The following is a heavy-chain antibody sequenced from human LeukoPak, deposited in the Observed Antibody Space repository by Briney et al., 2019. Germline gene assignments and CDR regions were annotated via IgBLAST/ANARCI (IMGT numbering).Heavy chain of an antibody. Sequence: ASVKVSCKASGYTFTSYYMHWVRQAPGQGLEWMGIINPSGGSTNYAQKFQGRVTMTRDTSISTAYMELSRLRSDDTAVYYCARGYASGWYDHWGQGTLVTVSS. CDR3: ARGYASGWYDH. D-gene: IGHD6-19*01. V-gene: IGHV1-2*02. J-gene: IGHJ5*02. CDR1: GYTFTSYY. CDR2: INPSGGST.